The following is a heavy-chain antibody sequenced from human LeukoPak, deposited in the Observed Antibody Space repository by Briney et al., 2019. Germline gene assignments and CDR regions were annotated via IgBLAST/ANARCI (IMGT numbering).Heavy chain of an antibody. Sequence: GGSLRLSCAASGFTFSNAWMNWVRQAPGKGLEWVAVISYDGSNKYYADSVKGRFTISRDNSKNTLYLQMNSLRAEDTAVYYCARDRWTYAYGMDVWGQGTTVTVSS. V-gene: IGHV3-30-3*01. J-gene: IGHJ6*02. CDR3: ARDRWTYAYGMDV. D-gene: IGHD1-7*01. CDR1: GFTFSNAW. CDR2: ISYDGSNK.